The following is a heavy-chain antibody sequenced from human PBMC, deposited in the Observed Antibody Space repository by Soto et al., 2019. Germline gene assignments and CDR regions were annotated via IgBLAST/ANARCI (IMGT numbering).Heavy chain of an antibody. CDR2: IWYDGSNK. CDR3: AREGDYYDSSGYYAAGYFDY. CDR1: GFTFSSYG. D-gene: IGHD3-22*01. V-gene: IGHV3-33*01. Sequence: GGSLRLSCAASGFTFSSYGMHWVRQAPGKGLEWVAVIWYDGSNKYYADSVKGRFTISRDNSKNTLYLQMNSLRAEDTAVYYCAREGDYYDSSGYYAAGYFDYWGQGTLVTVSS. J-gene: IGHJ4*02.